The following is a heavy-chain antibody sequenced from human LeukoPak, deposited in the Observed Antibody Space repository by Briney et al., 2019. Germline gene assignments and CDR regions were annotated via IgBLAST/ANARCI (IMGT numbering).Heavy chain of an antibody. CDR1: GDTFTSYG. CDR2: ISAYNGNT. Sequence: ASVKVSCKASGDTFTSYGISWVRQAPGQGLEWMGWISAYNGNTNYAQKLQGRVTMTPDTSTSTAYMELRSLRSDDTAVYYCARAAGVDIAVAGDFDYWGQGTLVTVSS. CDR3: ARAAGVDIAVAGDFDY. D-gene: IGHD6-19*01. V-gene: IGHV1-18*04. J-gene: IGHJ4*02.